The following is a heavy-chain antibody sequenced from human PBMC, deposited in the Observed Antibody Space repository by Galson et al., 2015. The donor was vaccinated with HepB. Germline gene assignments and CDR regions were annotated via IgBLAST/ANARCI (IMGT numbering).Heavy chain of an antibody. CDR3: AKATYYDESSAYYYVDYYDGMDV. D-gene: IGHD3-22*01. CDR2: IRYDGNNK. J-gene: IGHJ6*02. CDR1: GFTLSSYG. V-gene: IGHV3-30*02. Sequence: SLRLSCAASGFTLSSYGIHWVRQAPGKGLEWVAFIRYDGNNKYYADSVEGRFTISRGNFKNTLHLQMNSLRAEDTAVYYCAKATYYDESSAYYYVDYYDGMDVWGQGTAVTGSS.